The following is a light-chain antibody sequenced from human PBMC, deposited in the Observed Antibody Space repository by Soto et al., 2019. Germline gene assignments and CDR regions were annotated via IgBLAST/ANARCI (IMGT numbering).Light chain of an antibody. J-gene: IGKJ1*01. CDR1: QEISIW. V-gene: IGKV1-5*01. CDR2: DAS. Sequence: DIQVTQSPSTPSASIGDRVTITCRASQEISIWLAWYQQKPGKAPDLLIYDASSLESGVPSRFSGSGSGTEFTLTISSLQPDDFATYSCQQYQTLWTFGQGTKVEIK. CDR3: QQYQTLWT.